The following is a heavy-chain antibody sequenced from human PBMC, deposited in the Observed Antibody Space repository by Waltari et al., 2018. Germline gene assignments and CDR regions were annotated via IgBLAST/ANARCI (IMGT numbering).Heavy chain of an antibody. CDR3: ATVTIAAAMIDY. J-gene: IGHJ4*02. V-gene: IGHV3-21*01. CDR2: ISSSSSYI. D-gene: IGHD6-13*01. CDR1: GFTFSSDT. Sequence: EGRRVESGGGLVKPGGSLRPTGAPPGFTFSSDTRNWARQAPGKGLDSISSISSSSSYIYYAASEQRRFTISRQHAKNSLYLQMNSLRAEDTAVYYCATVTIAAAMIDYWGQGTRVTV.